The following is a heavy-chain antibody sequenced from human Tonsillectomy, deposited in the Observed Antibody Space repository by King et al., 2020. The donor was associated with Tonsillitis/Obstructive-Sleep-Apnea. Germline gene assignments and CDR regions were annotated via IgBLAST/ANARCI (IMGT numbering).Heavy chain of an antibody. V-gene: IGHV4-34*01. Sequence: HVQLQQWGAGLLKPSETLSLTCAVYGGSFSGYYWSWIRQPPGKGLEWIGESNHTGSTNYNPSLKSRVTISIDTSKNQFSLKLSSVTAADTSVYYCATSFYDSSGFHFDYWGQGTLVTVSS. J-gene: IGHJ4*02. CDR3: ATSFYDSSGFHFDY. CDR1: GGSFSGYY. D-gene: IGHD3-22*01. CDR2: SNHTGST.